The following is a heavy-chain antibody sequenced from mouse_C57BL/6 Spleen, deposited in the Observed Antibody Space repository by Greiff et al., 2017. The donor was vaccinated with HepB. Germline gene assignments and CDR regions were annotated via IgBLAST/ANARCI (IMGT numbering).Heavy chain of an antibody. CDR1: SYAFSSYW. CDR2: IYPVDGDT. D-gene: IGHD1-1*01. Sequence: VQLQQSGAELVKPGASVKISCKASSYAFSSYWMNWVKQRPGKGLEWIGQIYPVDGDTNYNGKFKGKATLTADKSSSTAYMQLSSLTSEDSAVYFCARSTVVPTRGYFDVWGTGTTVTVSS. V-gene: IGHV1-80*01. J-gene: IGHJ1*03. CDR3: ARSTVVPTRGYFDV.